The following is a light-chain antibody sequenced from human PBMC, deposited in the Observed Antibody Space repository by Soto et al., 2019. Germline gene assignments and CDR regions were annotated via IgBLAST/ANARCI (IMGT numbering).Light chain of an antibody. V-gene: IGLV2-8*01. Sequence: QSALTQPPSASGSPGQSVTISCTGTSSDVGDFNYVSWYQQHPGKAPKLMIYEVSKRPSGVPDRFSGSRSGNTAYLTISGLQAEDEADYYCSLYTTTVVFGGGTKLTVL. CDR3: SLYTTTVV. J-gene: IGLJ2*01. CDR2: EVS. CDR1: SSDVGDFNY.